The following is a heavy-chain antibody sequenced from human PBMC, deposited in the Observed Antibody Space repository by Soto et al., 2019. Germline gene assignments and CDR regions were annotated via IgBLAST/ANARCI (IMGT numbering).Heavy chain of an antibody. CDR1: GFAFGKFG. CDR3: AKGMEEAAVPDS. CDR2: LSYDGSTT. V-gene: IGHV3-30*18. J-gene: IGHJ5*01. Sequence: QVQLVESGGGVVQPGRTRTLSCAASGFAFGKFGRHWVRQAPGKGLVGVAVLSYDGSTTYYADSVKGRFSISRDNSKKVLYLRMNSLRGDDTALYYWAKGMEEAAVPDSWGQGTLVIVSS. D-gene: IGHD6-13*01.